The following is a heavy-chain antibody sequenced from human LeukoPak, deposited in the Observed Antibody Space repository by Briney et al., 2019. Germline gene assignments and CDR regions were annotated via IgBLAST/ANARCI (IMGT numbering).Heavy chain of an antibody. V-gene: IGHV4-61*02. CDR2: IYTPRGA. D-gene: IGHD3-22*01. Sequence: SETLTLTCTVSGGTISSGSYYWSWLWQPAGKRLGGIGRIYTPRGANSNPSHTSRVTPLGDTSKNQFSRMLSCVPAADTAVYYCARGGDYYEHFDYWGQGTLVTVSS. J-gene: IGHJ4*02. CDR3: ARGGDYYEHFDY. CDR1: GGTISSGSYY.